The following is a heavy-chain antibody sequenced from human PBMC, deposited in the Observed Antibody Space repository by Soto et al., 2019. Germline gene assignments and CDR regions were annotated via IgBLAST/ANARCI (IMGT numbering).Heavy chain of an antibody. CDR1: GFTVSSNY. CDR2: IYSGGST. CDR3: ARGDWVSYYYYGMDV. Sequence: GGSLRLSCAASGFTVSSNYMSWVRQAPGKGLEWVSVIYSGGSTYYADSVKGRFTISRDNSKNTLYLQMNSLRAEDTAVYYCARGDWVSYYYYGMDVWGQGTTVTVSS. V-gene: IGHV3-53*01. J-gene: IGHJ6*02. D-gene: IGHD3-9*01.